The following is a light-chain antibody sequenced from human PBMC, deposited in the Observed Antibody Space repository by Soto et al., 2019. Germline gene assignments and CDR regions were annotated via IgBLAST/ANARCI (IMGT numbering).Light chain of an antibody. J-gene: IGLJ2*01. CDR2: DVT. Sequence: QSALTQPRSVSGSPGQSVTISCTGTSSDVGNYKHVSWYQHHPGKAPKLMIYDVTKRPSGVPDRFSGSKSGNTASLTISGLQAEDEADYYCCSYAGSYTFVVFGGGTKLTVL. CDR3: CSYAGSYTFVV. CDR1: SSDVGNYKH. V-gene: IGLV2-11*01.